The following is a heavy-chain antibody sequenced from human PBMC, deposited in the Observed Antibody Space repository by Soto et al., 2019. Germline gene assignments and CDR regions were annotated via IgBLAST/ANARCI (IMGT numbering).Heavy chain of an antibody. D-gene: IGHD3-22*01. Sequence: SVKVSCKASGGTFSSYAISWVRQAPGQGLEWMGGIIPIFGTANYAQKFQGRVTITADKSTSTAYMELSSLRSEDTAVYYRARDYLYYYDSSGKMDAFDIWGQGTMVTVSS. CDR1: GGTFSSYA. J-gene: IGHJ3*02. CDR2: IIPIFGTA. V-gene: IGHV1-69*06. CDR3: ARDYLYYYDSSGKMDAFDI.